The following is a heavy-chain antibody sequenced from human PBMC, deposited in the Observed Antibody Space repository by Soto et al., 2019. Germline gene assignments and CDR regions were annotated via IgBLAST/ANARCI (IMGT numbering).Heavy chain of an antibody. Sequence: QVQLVESGGGVVQPGRSLRLSCAASGFTFSSYGMHWVHQAPGKGLEWVAVIWYDGSNKYYADSVKGRFTISRDNSKNTLYLQMNSLRAEDTAVYYCARVYYDSSGYPRGAFDIWGQGTMVTVSS. CDR1: GFTFSSYG. J-gene: IGHJ3*02. D-gene: IGHD3-22*01. CDR2: IWYDGSNK. V-gene: IGHV3-33*01. CDR3: ARVYYDSSGYPRGAFDI.